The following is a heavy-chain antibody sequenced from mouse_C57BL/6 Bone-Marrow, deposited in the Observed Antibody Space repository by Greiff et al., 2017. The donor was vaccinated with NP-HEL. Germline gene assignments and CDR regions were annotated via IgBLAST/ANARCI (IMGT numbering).Heavy chain of an antibody. Sequence: VKLMESGAELVRPGSSVKLSCKASGYTFTSYWMHWVKQRPIQGLEWIGNIDPSDSETHYNQKFKDKATLTVDKSSSTAYMQLSSLTSEDSAVYYCARALTGWYYFDYWGQGTTLTVSS. D-gene: IGHD2-3*01. CDR3: ARALTGWYYFDY. V-gene: IGHV1-52*01. J-gene: IGHJ2*01. CDR2: IDPSDSET. CDR1: GYTFTSYW.